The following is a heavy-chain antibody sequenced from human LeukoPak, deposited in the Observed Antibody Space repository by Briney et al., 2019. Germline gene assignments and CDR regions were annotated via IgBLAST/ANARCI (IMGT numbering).Heavy chain of an antibody. CDR3: ARYFGDPQGMDV. Sequence: GGSLRLSCEASGFTFSSYWMSLVRQAPGKGLEWVANIKTDGSEKYYVDSVKGRFTISRDNVKNSLYLQMNSLRDEDTAVYYCARYFGDPQGMDVWGQGTTVTVSS. CDR1: GFTFSSYW. J-gene: IGHJ6*02. V-gene: IGHV3-7*01. D-gene: IGHD3-10*01. CDR2: IKTDGSEK.